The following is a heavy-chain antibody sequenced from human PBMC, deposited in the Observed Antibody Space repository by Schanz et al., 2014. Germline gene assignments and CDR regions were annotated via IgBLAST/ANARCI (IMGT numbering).Heavy chain of an antibody. Sequence: QVQLQESGPGVVKPSETLSLTCTVSGGSVSTYKWGWIRQPPGKGLEYIGLISYGGLSDYNPSLKSRVTISLDTSKNQFSLNLNSVTAADTAVYYCAREWSSFDYWGQGALVSVSS. D-gene: IGHD3-10*01. J-gene: IGHJ4*02. CDR1: GGSVSTYK. CDR3: AREWSSFDY. CDR2: ISYGGLS. V-gene: IGHV4-59*02.